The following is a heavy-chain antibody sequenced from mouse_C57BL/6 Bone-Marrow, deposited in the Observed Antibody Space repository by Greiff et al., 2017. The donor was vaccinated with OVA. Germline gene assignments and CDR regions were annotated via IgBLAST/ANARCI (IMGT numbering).Heavy chain of an antibody. J-gene: IGHJ4*01. CDR1: GYTFTSYW. CDR3: ARANYDQGDYAMDY. D-gene: IGHD2-4*01. CDR2: IYPGSGST. Sequence: QVQLQQPGAELVKPGASVKMSCKASGYTFTSYWITWVKQRPGQGLEWIGDIYPGSGSTNYNEKFKSKATLTVDTSSSTAYMQLSSLTSEDSAVYYCARANYDQGDYAMDYWGQGTSVTVSS. V-gene: IGHV1-55*01.